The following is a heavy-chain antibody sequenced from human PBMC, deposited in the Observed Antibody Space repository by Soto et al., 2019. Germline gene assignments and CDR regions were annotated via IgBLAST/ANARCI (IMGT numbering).Heavy chain of an antibody. V-gene: IGHV2-5*02. CDR3: ARALGSWGSYYFDH. CDR1: GFSLDTWGVG. D-gene: IGHD3-16*01. J-gene: IGHJ4*02. Sequence: QITLKESGPTLVRPTQTLTLTCTVSGFSLDTWGVGVGWIRQSPGKAPEWLALIYWDDDKRYSPSLKNRLTITKDNSKNQVVLTLTNMDPVDTVTYYCARALGSWGSYYFDHWGQGTLVTVSS. CDR2: IYWDDDK.